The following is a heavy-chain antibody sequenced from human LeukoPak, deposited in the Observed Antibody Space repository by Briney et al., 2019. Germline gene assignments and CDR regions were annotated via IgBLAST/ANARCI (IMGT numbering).Heavy chain of an antibody. V-gene: IGHV3-30*18. CDR1: GFTFSSYG. J-gene: IGHJ6*02. D-gene: IGHD3-10*01. CDR3: AKDVWGFGEFRLYYYNGMDV. Sequence: GGSLRLSCAASGFTFSSYGMHWVRQAPGKGLEGVAVISYDGSNKYYADSVKGRFTISRDNSKNTLYLQMNSLRAEDTAVYYCAKDVWGFGEFRLYYYNGMDVWGQGTTVTVSS. CDR2: ISYDGSNK.